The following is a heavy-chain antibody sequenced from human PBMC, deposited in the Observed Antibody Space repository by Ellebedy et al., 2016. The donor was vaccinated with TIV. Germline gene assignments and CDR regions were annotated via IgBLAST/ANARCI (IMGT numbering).Heavy chain of an antibody. Sequence: AASVKVSCKASGYTFTNYCLHWVRQAPGQGLEWMGIINPSGVSTTSAQKLQGRVTMTTDTSTTTAYMELRSLRSDDTAVYFCARDGDIVVGGAFDIWGQGTMVTVSA. D-gene: IGHD2-15*01. J-gene: IGHJ3*02. CDR2: INPSGVST. CDR3: ARDGDIVVGGAFDI. CDR1: GYTFTNYC. V-gene: IGHV1-46*01.